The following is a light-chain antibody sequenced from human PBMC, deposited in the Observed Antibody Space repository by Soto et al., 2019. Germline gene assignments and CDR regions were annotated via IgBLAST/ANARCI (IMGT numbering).Light chain of an antibody. Sequence: ELVLTQSPGTLSLYPGDRATLSCRASQSVSSSYLAWYQQKPGQAPRLLIYGASSRATGIPDRFSGSGSGTDFTLTISRLEPEDGAVYYCQQYGSSPWTFGQGPKVDIK. V-gene: IGKV3-20*01. J-gene: IGKJ1*01. CDR2: GAS. CDR1: QSVSSSY. CDR3: QQYGSSPWT.